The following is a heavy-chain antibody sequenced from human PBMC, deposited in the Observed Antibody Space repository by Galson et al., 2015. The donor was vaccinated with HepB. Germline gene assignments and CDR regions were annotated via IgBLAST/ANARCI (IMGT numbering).Heavy chain of an antibody. CDR1: GYSFTSYW. CDR3: AILGGYSSSWSMGDYYYGMDV. Sequence: QSGAEVTKPGESLKISCTGSGYSFTSYWIGWVRQMPGKGLEWMGIIYPGDSDTRYSPSFQGQVTISADKSISTAYLQWSSLKASDTAMYYCAILGGYSSSWSMGDYYYGMDVWGQGTTVTVPS. V-gene: IGHV5-51*03. CDR2: IYPGDSDT. J-gene: IGHJ6*02. D-gene: IGHD6-13*01.